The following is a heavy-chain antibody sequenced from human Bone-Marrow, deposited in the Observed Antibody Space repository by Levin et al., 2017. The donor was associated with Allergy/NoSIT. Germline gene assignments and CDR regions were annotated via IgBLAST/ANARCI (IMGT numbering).Heavy chain of an antibody. CDR3: VTSYYSDGLGHTRGFDA. CDR1: GYTFTNHG. J-gene: IGHJ4*02. CDR2: ISAKSGHT. D-gene: IGHD3-22*01. V-gene: IGHV1-18*04. Sequence: GESLKISCKASGYTFTNHGLGWVRQAPGQGLEWVGWISAKSGHTNYAQKFQGRVTMTTETSTSTSFAYMELRDLRSDDTAVYYCVTSYYSDGLGHTRGFDAWGQGTLVTVSS.